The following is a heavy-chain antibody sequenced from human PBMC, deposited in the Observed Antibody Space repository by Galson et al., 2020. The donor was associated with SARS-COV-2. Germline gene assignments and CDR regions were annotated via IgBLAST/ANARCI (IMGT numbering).Heavy chain of an antibody. J-gene: IGHJ4*02. D-gene: IGHD3-22*01. V-gene: IGHV4-31*03. CDR2: IYNSGDT. Sequence: SETLYLTCTVSGGSISSGGYYWSWIRQHPGKGLEWIGNIYNSGDTHYNPSLKSRVTISVDTSKNQFSLKLGSVTAADTAVYYCARPRPLYDNGGLDYWGQGPLVTVSS. CDR3: ARPRPLYDNGGLDY. CDR1: GGSISSGGYY.